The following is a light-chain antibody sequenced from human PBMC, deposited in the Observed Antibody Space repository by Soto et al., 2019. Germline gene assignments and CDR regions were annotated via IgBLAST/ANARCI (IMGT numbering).Light chain of an antibody. J-gene: IGKJ1*01. V-gene: IGKV3-15*01. CDR3: QQYNNWPRT. Sequence: EIVMTQSPATLSVSPGERATLSCRASQSVSSNLAWYQQKLGQAPRLLIYAASTRATGIPARFSGSGSGTEFTLTISSLQSEDFVVYYCQQYNNWPRTFGQGTKVDIK. CDR1: QSVSSN. CDR2: AAS.